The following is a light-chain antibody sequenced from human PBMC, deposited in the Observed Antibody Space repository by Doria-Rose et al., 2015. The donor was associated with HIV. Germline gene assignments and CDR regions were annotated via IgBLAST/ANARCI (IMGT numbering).Light chain of an antibody. CDR1: QGIRSY. Sequence: IQLTQSPSSFSASTGDRVTITCRASQGIRSYLAWYQQKPGKAPNLLIYAASTLQSGVPSRFGGSGSGTDFTLTISCLQSEDFATYYCQQYYSYPRAFGQGTRVEIK. CDR2: AAS. V-gene: IGKV1-8*01. CDR3: QQYYSYPRA. J-gene: IGKJ5*01.